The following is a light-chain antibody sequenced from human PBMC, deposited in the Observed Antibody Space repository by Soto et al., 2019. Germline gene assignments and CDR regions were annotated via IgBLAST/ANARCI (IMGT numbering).Light chain of an antibody. CDR2: SNN. V-gene: IGLV1-44*01. CDR1: SSNVGSNT. J-gene: IGLJ2*01. CDR3: AAWDDGLAVV. Sequence: QSVLTQPPSAAGTPGQRVTLSCSGSSSNVGSNTVNWYQQLPGPAPKLLISSNNQRPSGVPDRFSGSKSGTSASLAISGLQSEDEAYYYCAAWDDGLAVVFGGGTKLTV.